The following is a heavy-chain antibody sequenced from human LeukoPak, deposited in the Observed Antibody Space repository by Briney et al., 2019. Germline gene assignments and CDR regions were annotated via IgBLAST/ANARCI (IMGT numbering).Heavy chain of an antibody. CDR1: GYTFTGYG. Sequence: ASVKVSCKASGYTFTGYGISWVRQAPGQGPEWMGWISGYNGKTNYAQKFQVRVTMTTDTSTSTAYMELRSLRSDDTAVYYYARDDYGDYVSYFQHWGQGTLVIVSS. CDR2: ISGYNGKT. V-gene: IGHV1-18*01. D-gene: IGHD4-17*01. CDR3: ARDDYGDYVSYFQH. J-gene: IGHJ1*01.